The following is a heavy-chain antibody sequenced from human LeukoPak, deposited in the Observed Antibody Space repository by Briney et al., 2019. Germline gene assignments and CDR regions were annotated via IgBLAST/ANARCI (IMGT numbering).Heavy chain of an antibody. D-gene: IGHD2-2*01. CDR3: ARELHPSQTGYCSSTSCYPHFDY. Sequence: PGGSLRLSCAASGFTFSSYAMSWVRQAPGKGLEWVSAISGSGGSTYYADSVKGRFTISRDNSKNTLYLQMNSLRAEDTAVYYCARELHPSQTGYCSSTSCYPHFDYWGQGTLVTVSS. CDR1: GFTFSSYA. V-gene: IGHV3-23*01. J-gene: IGHJ4*02. CDR2: ISGSGGST.